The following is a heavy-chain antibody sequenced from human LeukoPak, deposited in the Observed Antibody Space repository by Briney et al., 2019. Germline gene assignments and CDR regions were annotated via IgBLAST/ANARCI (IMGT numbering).Heavy chain of an antibody. CDR3: AKDRRGSYTFDY. CDR1: GFTFSSYG. Sequence: GGSLRLSCAASGFTFSSYGMHWVRQAPGKGLQWVAFIRYDGSNKYYADSVKGRFTISRDNSKNTLYLQMNSLRAEDTAVYYCAKDRRGSYTFDYSGQGTLVTVSS. CDR2: IRYDGSNK. J-gene: IGHJ4*02. V-gene: IGHV3-30*02. D-gene: IGHD1-26*01.